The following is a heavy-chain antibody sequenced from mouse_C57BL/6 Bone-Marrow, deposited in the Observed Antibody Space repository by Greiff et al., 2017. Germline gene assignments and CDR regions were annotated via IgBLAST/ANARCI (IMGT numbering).Heavy chain of an antibody. CDR3: ARSYGNPAWFAY. Sequence: QVQLQQPGAELVKPGASVKLSCKASGYTFTSYWMHWVKQRPGQGLEWIGMIHPNSGSTNYNEKFKSKATLTVDKSSSTAYMQLSSLTSEDSAVXYCARSYGNPAWFAYWGQGTLVTVSA. V-gene: IGHV1-64*01. CDR1: GYTFTSYW. CDR2: IHPNSGST. J-gene: IGHJ3*01. D-gene: IGHD2-1*01.